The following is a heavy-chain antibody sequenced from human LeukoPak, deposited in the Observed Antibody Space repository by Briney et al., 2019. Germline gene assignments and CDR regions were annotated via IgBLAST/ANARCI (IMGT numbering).Heavy chain of an antibody. Sequence: GASVNVSCKASGGTFSSYAISWVRQAPGQGLEWMGGIIPIFGTANYAQKFQGRVTITADESTSTAYMELSSLRSEDTAVYYCARRRVVYYYYGMDVWGQGTTVTVSS. CDR3: ARRRVVYYYYGMDV. D-gene: IGHD3-10*01. CDR2: IIPIFGTA. J-gene: IGHJ6*02. CDR1: GGTFSSYA. V-gene: IGHV1-69*13.